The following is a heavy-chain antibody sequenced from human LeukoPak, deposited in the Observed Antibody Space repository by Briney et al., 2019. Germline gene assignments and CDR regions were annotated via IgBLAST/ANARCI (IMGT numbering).Heavy chain of an antibody. CDR2: INAGNGNT. Sequence: ASVKVSCKASGYTFTSYAMHWVCQAPGQRLEWMGWINAGNGNTKCSQKFQGRVTITRDTSASTAYMELSSLRSEDTAVYYCARAFVVVPAAIAYWGQGTLVTVSS. V-gene: IGHV1-3*01. D-gene: IGHD2-2*01. J-gene: IGHJ4*02. CDR1: GYTFTSYA. CDR3: ARAFVVVPAAIAY.